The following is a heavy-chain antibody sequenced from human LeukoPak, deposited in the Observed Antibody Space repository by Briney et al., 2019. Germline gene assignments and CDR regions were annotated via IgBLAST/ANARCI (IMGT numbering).Heavy chain of an antibody. D-gene: IGHD4-11*01. Sequence: SETLSLTCTVSGGSVSSYYWNWIRQPAGKGLEWIGRISANGSTNYNPSLTSRVTMSVDTSKNQFFLKVNSVTAADTAVYYCVRSYRYNWFDPWGQGTPVTVSS. CDR2: ISANGST. J-gene: IGHJ5*02. V-gene: IGHV4-4*07. CDR1: GGSVSSYY. CDR3: VRSYRYNWFDP.